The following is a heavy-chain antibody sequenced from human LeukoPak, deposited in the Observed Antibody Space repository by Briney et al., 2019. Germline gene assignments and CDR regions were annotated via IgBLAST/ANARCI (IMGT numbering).Heavy chain of an antibody. J-gene: IGHJ6*02. D-gene: IGHD1-26*01. Sequence: GGSLRLSCAASGFTFSSYGMHWVRQAPGKGLEWVAVISYDGSNKYYADSVKGRFTISRDNSKNTLYLQMNSLRAEDTAVYYCAKWELRYYYGMDVWGQGTTVTVSS. CDR1: GFTFSSYG. V-gene: IGHV3-30*18. CDR3: AKWELRYYYGMDV. CDR2: ISYDGSNK.